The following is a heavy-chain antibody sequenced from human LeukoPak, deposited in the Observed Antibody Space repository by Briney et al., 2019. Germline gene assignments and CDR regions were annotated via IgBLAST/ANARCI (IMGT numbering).Heavy chain of an antibody. CDR2: IYYSGST. CDR1: GDSISSSNYY. J-gene: IGHJ5*02. V-gene: IGHV4-39*01. Sequence: SETLSLTCIVSGDSISSSNYYWGWIRQPPGKGLEWIGSIYYSGSTYYNPSLQSRVTISVDTSKNQFSLKLSSVTAADTAVYYCAGLAISGYDYNWFDPWGQGTLVTVSS. CDR3: AGLAISGYDYNWFDP. D-gene: IGHD5-12*01.